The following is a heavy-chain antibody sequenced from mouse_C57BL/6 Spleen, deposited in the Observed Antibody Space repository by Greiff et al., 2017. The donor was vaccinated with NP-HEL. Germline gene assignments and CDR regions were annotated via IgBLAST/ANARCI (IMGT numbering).Heavy chain of an antibody. Sequence: QVQLKESGAELARPGASVKLSCKASGYTFTSYGISWVKQRTGQGLEWIGEIYPRSGNTYYNEKFKGKATLTADKSSSTAYMELRSLTSEDSAVYFCAREGGFLFDYWGQGTTLTVSS. V-gene: IGHV1-81*01. CDR1: GYTFTSYG. D-gene: IGHD1-1*02. CDR2: IYPRSGNT. CDR3: AREGGFLFDY. J-gene: IGHJ2*01.